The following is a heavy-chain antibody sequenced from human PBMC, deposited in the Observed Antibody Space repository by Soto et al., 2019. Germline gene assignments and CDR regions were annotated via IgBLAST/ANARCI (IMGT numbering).Heavy chain of an antibody. V-gene: IGHV4-59*08. CDR1: GGSISGSY. CDR2: IYYSGTT. J-gene: IGHJ6*03. CDR3: ARRPDYFYYLDV. Sequence: ETLSLTCTVPGGSISGSYWSWIRQPPGKRLEWIGYIYYSGTTNYNPSLKSRVTISIDTSKNQFSLRLTSVTAADTAIYYCARRPDYFYYLDVWGIGTTVTVSS.